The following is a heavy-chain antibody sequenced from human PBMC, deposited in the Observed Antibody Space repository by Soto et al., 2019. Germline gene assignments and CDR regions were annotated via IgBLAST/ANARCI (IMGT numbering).Heavy chain of an antibody. D-gene: IGHD6-13*01. V-gene: IGHV4-4*02. J-gene: IGHJ4*02. CDR3: ARYNAASGTYYFDY. CDR1: GDSVSSRFW. Sequence: PSETLSLTCAVSGDSVSSRFWWSWVRQSPGKGLEWIGEIYHSGSANYNPSLKSRVTMSVDNSKNQFSLKLNSVTAADTAVYYCARYNAASGTYYFDYWGQGTLVTV. CDR2: IYHSGSA.